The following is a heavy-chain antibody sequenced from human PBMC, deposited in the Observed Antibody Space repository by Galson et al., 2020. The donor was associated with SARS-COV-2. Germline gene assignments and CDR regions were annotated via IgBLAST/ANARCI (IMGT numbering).Heavy chain of an antibody. D-gene: IGHD4-17*01. J-gene: IGHJ5*02. CDR1: GGSFSGYY. CDR2: INHSGST. V-gene: IGHV4-34*01. Sequence: ETSETLSLTCAVYGGSFSGYYWSWIRQPPGKGLEWIGEINHSGSTNYNPSLKSRVTISVDTSKNQFSLKLSSVTAADTAVYYCARGRTVTTLVGVVNWFDPWGQGTLVTVSS. CDR3: ARGRTVTTLVGVVNWFDP.